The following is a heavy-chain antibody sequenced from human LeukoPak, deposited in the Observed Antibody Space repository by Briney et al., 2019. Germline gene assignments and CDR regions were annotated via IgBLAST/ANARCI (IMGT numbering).Heavy chain of an antibody. CDR1: GFTFSDYY. D-gene: IGHD3-22*01. CDR3: ARGLYYYDSSGPLGY. V-gene: IGHV3-11*01. Sequence: GGSLRLSCAASGFTFSDYYMSWIRQAPGKGLEWVSYISSSGYTIYYADSVKGRFTISRDNAKNSLYLQMNSLRAEDTAVYYCARGLYYYDSSGPLGYWGQGTLVTVSS. J-gene: IGHJ4*02. CDR2: ISSSGYTI.